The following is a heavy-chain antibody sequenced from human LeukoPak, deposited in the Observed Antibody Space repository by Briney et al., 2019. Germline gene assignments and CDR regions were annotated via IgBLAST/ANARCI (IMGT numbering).Heavy chain of an antibody. J-gene: IGHJ4*02. CDR2: IYYSGST. CDR3: ARHRTGRFDY. CDR1: GGSFSGYY. Sequence: RSSETLSLTCAVYGGSFSGYYWSWIRQPPGKGLEWIGYIYYSGSTNYNPSLKSRVTISVDTSKNQFSLKLSSVTAADTAVYYCARHRTGRFDYWGQGTLVTVSS. V-gene: IGHV4-59*08. D-gene: IGHD3/OR15-3a*01.